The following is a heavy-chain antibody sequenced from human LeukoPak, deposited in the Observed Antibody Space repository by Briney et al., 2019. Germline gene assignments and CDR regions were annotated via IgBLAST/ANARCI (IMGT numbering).Heavy chain of an antibody. V-gene: IGHV3-30-3*01. CDR2: ISYDGSNK. CDR3: ARDLTTVY. CDR1: GFTFSSHA. D-gene: IGHD4-17*01. J-gene: IGHJ4*02. Sequence: GGSLRLSCAASGFTFSSHAMHWVRQAPGKGLEWVAVISYDGSNKYYADSVKGRFTISRDNSKNTLYLQMNSLRAEDTAVYYCARDLTTVYWGQGTLVTVSS.